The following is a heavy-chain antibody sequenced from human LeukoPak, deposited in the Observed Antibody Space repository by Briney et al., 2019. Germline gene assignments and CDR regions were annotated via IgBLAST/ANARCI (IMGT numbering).Heavy chain of an antibody. V-gene: IGHV3-23*01. D-gene: IGHD2-2*01. Sequence: GGSLRLSCVASGFTFSTYGMSWVRQAPGKGLEWVSAISGSGGSTYYADSVKGRFTISRDNSKNTLYLQMNSLRSEDTAVYSCARVRYCTSTSCPDFGCWGQGTLVTVSS. CDR3: ARVRYCTSTSCPDFGC. J-gene: IGHJ4*02. CDR1: GFTFSTYG. CDR2: ISGSGGST.